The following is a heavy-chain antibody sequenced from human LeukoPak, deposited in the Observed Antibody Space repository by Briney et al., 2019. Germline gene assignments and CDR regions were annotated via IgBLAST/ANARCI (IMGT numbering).Heavy chain of an antibody. J-gene: IGHJ4*02. CDR1: GGSISSSSYY. V-gene: IGHV4-39*01. Sequence: SETLSLTCTVSGGSISSSSYYWGWIRQPPGKGLEWIGSIYYSGSTYYNPSLKSRVTISVDTSKNQFSLELSSVTAADTAVYYCARLAAAGPIHYFDYWGQGTLVTVSS. D-gene: IGHD6-13*01. CDR2: IYYSGST. CDR3: ARLAAAGPIHYFDY.